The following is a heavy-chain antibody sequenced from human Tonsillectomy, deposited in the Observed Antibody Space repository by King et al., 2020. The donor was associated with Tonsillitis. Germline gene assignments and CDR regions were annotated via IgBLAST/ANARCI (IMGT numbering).Heavy chain of an antibody. CDR3: ASATYYFDSSGYTPPPH. CDR2: ISSRGTTM. D-gene: IGHD3-22*01. CDR1: GFTFSRYG. Sequence: DVQLVESGGGLGQPGGSLRLSCAASGFTFSRYGMNWVRQAPGKGLEWVSYISSRGTTMSYADSVKGRFTISRDNANNSLYLQRNSLRAEDTAVFDCASATYYFDSSGYTPPPHWGQGTLVTVSS. V-gene: IGHV3-48*03. J-gene: IGHJ4*02.